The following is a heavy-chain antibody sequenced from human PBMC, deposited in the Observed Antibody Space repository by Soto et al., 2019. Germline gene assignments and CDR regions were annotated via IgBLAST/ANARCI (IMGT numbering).Heavy chain of an antibody. D-gene: IGHD2-21*01. CDR2: ISGSGGST. CDR1: GFTFSIYA. V-gene: IGHV3-23*01. J-gene: IGHJ4*02. CDR3: AKEYGGYPAY. Sequence: EVQLLESGGGLVQPGGSLRLSCAASGFTFSIYAMTWVRQTPGKGLEWVSHISGSGGSTYYADSVKGRFTISRDNSKNTLYLQMNSPRAEDTAVYYCAKEYGGYPAYWGQGTLVTVSS.